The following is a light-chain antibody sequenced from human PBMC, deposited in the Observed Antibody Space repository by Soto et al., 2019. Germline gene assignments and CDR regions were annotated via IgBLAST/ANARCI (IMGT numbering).Light chain of an antibody. CDR2: SNN. CDR3: AAWDDSLNGHAV. J-gene: IGLJ7*01. CDR1: SSNIGSNT. Sequence: QSVLTQPPSASGTPGQRVTMPCSGSSSNIGSNTVNWYQQLPGTAPKLLIFSNNQRPSGVPDRFSGSKSGTSASLAISGRQSEDEAEYYCAAWDDSLNGHAVFGGGTQLTVL. V-gene: IGLV1-44*01.